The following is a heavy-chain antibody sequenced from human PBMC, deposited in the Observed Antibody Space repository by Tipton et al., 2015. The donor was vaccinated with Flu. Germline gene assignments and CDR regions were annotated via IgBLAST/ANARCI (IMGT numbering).Heavy chain of an antibody. Sequence: ASGFSFNTYWMSWVRQAPGKGLEWVANIKQGGSEKYYVDSVKGRFTISRDNAKNSLYLQMNSLRAEDTAVYYCARTRGGYCSSTSCFADYFDFWGQGTLVTVSS. V-gene: IGHV3-7*01. CDR3: ARTRGGYCSSTSCFADYFDF. J-gene: IGHJ4*02. CDR2: IKQGGSEK. D-gene: IGHD2-2*01. CDR1: GFSFNTYW.